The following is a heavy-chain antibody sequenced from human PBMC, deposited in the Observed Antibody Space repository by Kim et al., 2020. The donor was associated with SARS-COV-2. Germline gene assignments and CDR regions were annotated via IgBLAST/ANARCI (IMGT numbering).Heavy chain of an antibody. J-gene: IGHJ5*02. Sequence: ASVKVSCKASGYTFTSYAMNWVRQAPGQGLEWMGWINTNTGNPTYAQGFTGRFVFSLDTSVSTAYLQISSLKAEDTAVYYCARDNPEYYDILASHPANWFDPWGQGTLVTVSS. V-gene: IGHV7-4-1*02. CDR3: ARDNPEYYDILASHPANWFDP. D-gene: IGHD3-9*01. CDR2: INTNTGNP. CDR1: GYTFTSYA.